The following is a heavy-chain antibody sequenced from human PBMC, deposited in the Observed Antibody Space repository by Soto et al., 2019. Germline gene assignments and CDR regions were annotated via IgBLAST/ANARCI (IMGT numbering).Heavy chain of an antibody. CDR3: EREAYDRADY. J-gene: IGHJ4*02. V-gene: IGHV4-38-2*02. CDR2: IYHSGTS. CDR1: GYSISSGYH. Sequence: SETLSLTCDVSGYSISSGYHWGWNRQPPGKGLEWIGSIYHSGTSYYNPSLMSRVGISVDTSKNQFSLKVTSVTAADTAVYYCEREAYDRADYWGQGTQVTVSS. D-gene: IGHD3-10*02.